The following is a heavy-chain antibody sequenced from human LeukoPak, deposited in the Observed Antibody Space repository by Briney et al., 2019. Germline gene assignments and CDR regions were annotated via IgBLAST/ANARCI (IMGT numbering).Heavy chain of an antibody. CDR2: IYYSGST. CDR1: GGSISSYC. CDR3: ARGRIAAAQRYYGMDV. Sequence: SETLSLTCTVSGGSISSYCWSWIRQPPGKGLEWIGYIYYSGSTNYNPSLKSRVTISVDTSKNQFSLKLSSVTAADTAVYYCARGRIAAAQRYYGMDVWGQGTTVTVSS. V-gene: IGHV4-59*01. D-gene: IGHD6-13*01. J-gene: IGHJ6*02.